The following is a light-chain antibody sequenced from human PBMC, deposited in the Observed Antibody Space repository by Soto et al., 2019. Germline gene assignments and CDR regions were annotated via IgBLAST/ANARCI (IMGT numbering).Light chain of an antibody. CDR3: HQYATSPLT. CDR2: DAS. Sequence: EIGLTQSPGTLSISPGERATLSCRASQSVGRDYVAWFQQKPGQAPRLLIYDASTRATGIPDRFSGSASGTDFNLTFSILEPEYSAVYFCHQYATSPLTFGGGTKVDIK. CDR1: QSVGRDY. J-gene: IGKJ4*01. V-gene: IGKV3-20*01.